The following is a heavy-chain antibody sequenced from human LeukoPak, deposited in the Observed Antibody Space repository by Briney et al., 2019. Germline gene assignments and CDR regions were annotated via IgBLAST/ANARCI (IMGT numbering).Heavy chain of an antibody. CDR2: ISWNSGTI. CDR3: ARATTTPFFDY. J-gene: IGHJ4*02. V-gene: IGHV3-9*01. CDR1: GFTFDDYA. D-gene: IGHD1-26*01. Sequence: GGSLRFSCAASGFTFDDYAMHWVRQAPGKGLEWVSGISWNSGTIAYADSVKGRFTISRDNAKKSLYLQMHSLRAEDTAFYYCARATTTPFFDYWGQGTLVTVSS.